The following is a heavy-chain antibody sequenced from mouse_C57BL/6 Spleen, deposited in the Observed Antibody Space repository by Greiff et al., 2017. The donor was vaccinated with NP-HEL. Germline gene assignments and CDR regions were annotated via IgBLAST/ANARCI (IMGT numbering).Heavy chain of an antibody. V-gene: IGHV1-47*01. CDR3: ARGDYYYGSSYWYFDV. Sequence: VMLVESGAELVKPGASVKMSCKASGYTFTTYPIEWMKQNHGKSLEWIGNFHPYNDDTKYNEKFKGKATLTVEKSSSTVYLELSRLTSDDSAVYYCARGDYYYGSSYWYFDVWGTGTTVTVSS. J-gene: IGHJ1*03. D-gene: IGHD1-1*01. CDR2: FHPYNDDT. CDR1: GYTFTTYP.